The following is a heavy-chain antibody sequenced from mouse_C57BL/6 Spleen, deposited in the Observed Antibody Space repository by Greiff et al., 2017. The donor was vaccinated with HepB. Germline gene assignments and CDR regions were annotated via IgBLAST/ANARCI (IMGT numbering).Heavy chain of an antibody. CDR1: GFTFSSYA. D-gene: IGHD1-1*01. CDR3: TRVITTVVARAMDY. Sequence: EVQVVESGEGLVKPGGSLKLSCAASGFTFSSYAMSWVRQTPEKRLEWVAYISSGGDYIYYADTVKGRFTISRDNARNTLYLQMSSLKSEDTAMYYCTRVITTVVARAMDYWGQGTSVTVSS. CDR2: ISSGGDYI. V-gene: IGHV5-9-1*02. J-gene: IGHJ4*01.